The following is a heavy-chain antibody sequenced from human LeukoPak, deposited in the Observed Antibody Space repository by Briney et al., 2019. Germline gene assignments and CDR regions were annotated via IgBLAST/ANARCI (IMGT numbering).Heavy chain of an antibody. J-gene: IGHJ4*02. CDR1: GFTFSNAW. CDR3: TTYGSGSYSPDY. Sequence: GGSLRLSCAASGFTFSNAWMSWVRQAPGKGLEWVGRIKSKTDGGTTDYAAPVKGRFTISRDDSKNTLYLQMNSLKTEVTAVYYCTTYGSGSYSPDYWGQGTLVTVSS. V-gene: IGHV3-15*01. CDR2: IKSKTDGGTT. D-gene: IGHD3-10*01.